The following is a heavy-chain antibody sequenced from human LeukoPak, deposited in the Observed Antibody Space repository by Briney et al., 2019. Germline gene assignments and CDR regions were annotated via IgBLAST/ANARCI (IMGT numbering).Heavy chain of an antibody. V-gene: IGHV1-18*01. CDR2: ISAYNGNT. Sequence: GASVKVSCKASGYTFINYGINWVRQAPGQGLEWMGWISAYNGNTNYAQSLQGRVTMTTETSTSTVYMEMRSLTSDDTAVYYCARDLDQYNGRFGGFGHDFWGQGTLVTVSS. CDR1: GYTFINYG. D-gene: IGHD3-10*01. CDR3: ARDLDQYNGRFGGFGHDF. J-gene: IGHJ4*02.